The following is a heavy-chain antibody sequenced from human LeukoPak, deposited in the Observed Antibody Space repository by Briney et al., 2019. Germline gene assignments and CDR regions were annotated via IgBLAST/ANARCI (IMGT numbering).Heavy chain of an antibody. CDR2: INHSGST. CDR3: ARGEYDFWSGYPGRWFDP. V-gene: IGHV4-34*01. D-gene: IGHD3-3*01. J-gene: IGHJ5*02. Sequence: SETLSLTCAVYGGSFSGYYWSLIRQPPGKGLEWIGEINHSGSTNYNPSLKSRVTISVDTSKNQFSLKLSSVTAADTAVYYCARGEYDFWSGYPGRWFDPWGQGTLVTVSS. CDR1: GGSFSGYY.